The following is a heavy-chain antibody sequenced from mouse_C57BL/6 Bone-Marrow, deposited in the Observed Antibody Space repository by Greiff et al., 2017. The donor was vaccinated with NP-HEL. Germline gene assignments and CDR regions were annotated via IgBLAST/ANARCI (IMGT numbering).Heavy chain of an antibody. J-gene: IGHJ4*01. CDR3: ARHGNYFYYYAMDY. Sequence: EVKVEESGGGLVQPGGSLKLSCAASGFTFSDYYMYWVRQTPEKRLEWVAYISNGGGSTYYPDTVKGRFTISSDNAKHTLYLQMSRLKSEDTAMYYCARHGNYFYYYAMDYWGQGTSVTVSS. CDR1: GFTFSDYY. D-gene: IGHD2-1*01. CDR2: ISNGGGST. V-gene: IGHV5-12*01.